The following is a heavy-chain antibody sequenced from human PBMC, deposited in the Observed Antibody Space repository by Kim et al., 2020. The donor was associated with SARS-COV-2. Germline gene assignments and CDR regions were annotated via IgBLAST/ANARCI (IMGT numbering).Heavy chain of an antibody. CDR1: GFTLDDYA. J-gene: IGHJ6*02. CDR2: ISWNSGSI. V-gene: IGHV3-9*01. CDR3: AKAYCGGDCYQYYYYYYGMDV. Sequence: GGSLRLSCAASGFTLDDYAMHWVRQAPGKGLEWVSGISWNSGSIGYADSVKGRFTISRDNAKNSLYLQMNSLRAEDTALYYCAKAYCGGDCYQYYYYYYGMDVWGQGTTVTVSS. D-gene: IGHD2-21*02.